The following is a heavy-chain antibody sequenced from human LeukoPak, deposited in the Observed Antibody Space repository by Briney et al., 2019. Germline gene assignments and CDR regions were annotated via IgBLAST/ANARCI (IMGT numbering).Heavy chain of an antibody. CDR1: GRTFSIYA. Sequence: SVKVSCKASGRTFSIYAMSWVRQAPGQGLEWMGRIIPILGIANYAQKFQGRVTITADKSTSTAYMELSSLRSEDTAVYYCASLGTSGSYYTSEFDPWGQGTLVTVSS. CDR3: ASLGTSGSYYTSEFDP. J-gene: IGHJ5*02. D-gene: IGHD3-10*01. V-gene: IGHV1-69*04. CDR2: IIPILGIA.